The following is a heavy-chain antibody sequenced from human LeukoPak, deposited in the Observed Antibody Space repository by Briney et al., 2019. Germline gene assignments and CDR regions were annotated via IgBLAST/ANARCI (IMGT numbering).Heavy chain of an antibody. Sequence: ASVKVSCKASGCTFTSYAMNWVRQAPGQGLEWMGWINTNTGSPTYAQGFTGRFVFSLDTSVSTAYLQISSLKAEDTAVYYCAVIVGATTYYFDYWGQGTLVTVSS. CDR2: INTNTGSP. J-gene: IGHJ4*02. CDR3: AVIVGATTYYFDY. V-gene: IGHV7-4-1*02. D-gene: IGHD1-26*01. CDR1: GCTFTSYA.